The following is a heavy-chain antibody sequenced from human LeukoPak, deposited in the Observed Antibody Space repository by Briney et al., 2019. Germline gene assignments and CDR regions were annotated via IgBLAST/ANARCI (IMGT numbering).Heavy chain of an antibody. CDR2: VYSSGSY. D-gene: IGHD1-26*01. J-gene: IGHJ6*03. CDR1: GGSISGHY. CDR3: ARAKYSGSHCYYYYMDV. Sequence: SETLSLTCTVSGGSISGHYWTWIRQPPGKGLEWIGYVYSSGSYNYSPSLNSRVTISVDTSKNQFSLKLSSVTAADTAIYYCARAKYSGSHCYYYYMDVWGKGTTVTVSS. V-gene: IGHV4-59*11.